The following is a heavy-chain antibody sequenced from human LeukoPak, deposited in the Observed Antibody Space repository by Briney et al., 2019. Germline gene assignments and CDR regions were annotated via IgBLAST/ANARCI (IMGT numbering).Heavy chain of an antibody. D-gene: IGHD5-24*01. CDR2: IKEDGSEK. CDR3: AKLAGYNSA. V-gene: IGHV3-7*03. CDR1: GFPFSNYW. Sequence: GGSLRLSCAASGFPFSNYWMSWVRQAPGKGLEWVANIKEDGSEKNYVDSVKGRFTISRDNAKNSVYLQMNSLRAEDTALYYCAKLAGYNSAWGQGTLVTVSS. J-gene: IGHJ4*02.